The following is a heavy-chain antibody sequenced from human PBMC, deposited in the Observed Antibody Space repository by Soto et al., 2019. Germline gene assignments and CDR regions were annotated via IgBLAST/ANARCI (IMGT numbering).Heavy chain of an antibody. CDR2: INHSGST. D-gene: IGHD3-10*01. CDR3: ARLSYYYGSGSYYNDY. J-gene: IGHJ4*02. V-gene: IGHV4-34*01. CDR1: GGSFSGYY. Sequence: QEQLQQWGAGLLKPSETLSLTCAVYGGSFSGYYWSWIRQPPGKGLEWIGEINHSGSTNYNPSLKSRVTISVDTSKNQFSLKLSSVTAADTAVYYCARLSYYYGSGSYYNDYWGQGTLVTVSS.